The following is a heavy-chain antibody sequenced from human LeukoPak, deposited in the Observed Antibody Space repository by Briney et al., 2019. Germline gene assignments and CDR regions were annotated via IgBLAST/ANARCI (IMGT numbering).Heavy chain of an antibody. CDR3: ARGLAVAALRGWFDP. D-gene: IGHD2-15*01. Sequence: SETLSLTCAVYGGSFSGYYWSWIRQPPGKGLEWIGEINHSASTNYNPSLKSRVTISVDTSKNQFSLKLSSVTAADTAVYYCARGLAVAALRGWFDPWGQGTLVTVSP. CDR2: INHSAST. V-gene: IGHV4-34*01. J-gene: IGHJ5*02. CDR1: GGSFSGYY.